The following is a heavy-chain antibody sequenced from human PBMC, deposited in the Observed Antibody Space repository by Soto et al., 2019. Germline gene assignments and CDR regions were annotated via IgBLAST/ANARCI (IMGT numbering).Heavy chain of an antibody. J-gene: IGHJ4*02. CDR3: AKDHIVLRYYFDY. CDR1: GFTFSSYG. Sequence: PGGSLRLSCAASGFTFSSYGMHWVRQAPGKGLEWVAVISYDGSNKYYADSVKGRFTISRDNSKNTLYLQMNSLRAEDTAVYYCAKDHIVLRYYFDYWGQGTLVTVSS. D-gene: IGHD2-8*01. V-gene: IGHV3-30*18. CDR2: ISYDGSNK.